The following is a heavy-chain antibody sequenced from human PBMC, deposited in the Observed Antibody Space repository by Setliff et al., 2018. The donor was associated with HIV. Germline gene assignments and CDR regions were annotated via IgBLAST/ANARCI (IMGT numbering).Heavy chain of an antibody. Sequence: ASVKVSCKASGYTFTDYFMHWVRQAPGQGLEWMGRINPNNGATEYAQKFQGRVTMTSDSLTSTAHMELTRLRSDDTAVYYCARDLGIVIPFDYWGQGTLVTVS. CDR2: INPNNGAT. V-gene: IGHV1-2*06. CDR3: ARDLGIVIPFDY. CDR1: GYTFTDYF. D-gene: IGHD3-16*01. J-gene: IGHJ4*02.